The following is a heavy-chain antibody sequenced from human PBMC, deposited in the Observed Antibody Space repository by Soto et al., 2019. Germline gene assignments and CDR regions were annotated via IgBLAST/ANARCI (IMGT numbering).Heavy chain of an antibody. Sequence: ASVKVSCKASGYTFTSYGISWVRQAPGQGLDWMGWISAYNGNTKYAQDLQGRVTMTTDTSTSTAYMELRSLRSDDTAVYYCARFSGGSYNTYYFYYGMDVWGQGTSVTVSS. CDR2: ISAYNGNT. J-gene: IGHJ6*02. CDR3: ARFSGGSYNTYYFYYGMDV. V-gene: IGHV1-18*01. D-gene: IGHD2-15*01. CDR1: GYTFTSYG.